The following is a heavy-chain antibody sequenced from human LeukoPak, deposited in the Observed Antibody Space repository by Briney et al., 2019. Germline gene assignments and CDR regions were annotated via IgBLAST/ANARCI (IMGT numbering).Heavy chain of an antibody. CDR3: ARDAPGYSSSWYEGPFDY. CDR2: ISSSSSTI. J-gene: IGHJ4*02. CDR1: GFTFSSYS. Sequence: PGGSLRLSCAASGFTFSSYSMNWVRQPPGKGLEWVSYISSSSSTIYYADSVKGRFTISRDNAKNSLYLQMNSLRAEDTAVYYCARDAPGYSSSWYEGPFDYWGQGTLVTVSS. D-gene: IGHD6-13*01. V-gene: IGHV3-48*01.